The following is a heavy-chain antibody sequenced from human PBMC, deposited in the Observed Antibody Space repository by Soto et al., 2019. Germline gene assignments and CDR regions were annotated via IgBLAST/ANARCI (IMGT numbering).Heavy chain of an antibody. D-gene: IGHD4-17*01. CDR1: GYTFTSYG. CDR3: ARDDRGYGDYVLNFDY. V-gene: IGHV1-18*01. Sequence: QVQLVQSGAEVKKPGASVKVSCKASGYTFTSYGISWVRQAPGQGLAWMGWISAYNGNTNYAQKLEGRVTMTTDTSTSTAYMELRSLRSDDTAVYYCARDDRGYGDYVLNFDYWGQGTLVTVSS. CDR2: ISAYNGNT. J-gene: IGHJ4*02.